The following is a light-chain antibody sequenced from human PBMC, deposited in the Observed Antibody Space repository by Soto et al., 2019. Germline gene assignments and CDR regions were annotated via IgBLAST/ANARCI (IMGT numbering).Light chain of an antibody. Sequence: EIVLTQSPGTLSLSPGERATLSCRASQSVSSSYLAWYQQKPGQAPRLLIYGASSRATGIPDRFSGSWSGTDFTLTSSRLEPEDFAVYYCQQYGSSPLYTFGKGTKLEIK. CDR1: QSVSSSY. J-gene: IGKJ2*01. CDR2: GAS. V-gene: IGKV3-20*01. CDR3: QQYGSSPLYT.